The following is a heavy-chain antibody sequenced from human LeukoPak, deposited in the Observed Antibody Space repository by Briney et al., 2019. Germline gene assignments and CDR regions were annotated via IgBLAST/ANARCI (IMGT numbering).Heavy chain of an antibody. CDR3: ARGVFLGYYMDV. CDR2: IYTSGST. D-gene: IGHD3-3*01. V-gene: IGHV4-4*07. Sequence: PSETLSLTCTVSGGSISSYYWSWIRQPAGKGLEWLGRIYTSGSTTYTPSLKSRVTMAVDTSKNQFSLKLSSVPAGDRAVYCCARGVFLGYYMDVWGKGTTVTVSS. J-gene: IGHJ6*03. CDR1: GGSISSYY.